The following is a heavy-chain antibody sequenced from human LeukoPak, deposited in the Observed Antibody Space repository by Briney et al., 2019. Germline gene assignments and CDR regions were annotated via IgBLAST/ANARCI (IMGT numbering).Heavy chain of an antibody. V-gene: IGHV3-23*01. CDR3: VKERLGYFDY. J-gene: IGHJ4*02. Sequence: QPGGSLRLSCAASGFTFSSSGMSWVRQPPGRGLEWVSEISGSGAYTYYTDSVKGRFTISRDNSKNTLELQMNSLRAEDTAVYYCVKERLGYFDYWGQGALVTVSS. CDR1: GFTFSSSG. D-gene: IGHD3-9*01. CDR2: ISGSGAYT.